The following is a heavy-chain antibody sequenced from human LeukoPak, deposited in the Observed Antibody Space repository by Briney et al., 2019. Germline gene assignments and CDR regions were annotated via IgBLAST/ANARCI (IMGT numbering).Heavy chain of an antibody. V-gene: IGHV4-39*01. CDR1: GGSISSSSYY. CDR3: ARHKFDGYSYGSRCYYYYMDV. Sequence: SETLSLTCTVSGGSISSSSYYWGWIRQPPGKGLERIGSIYYSGSTYYNPSLKSRVTISVDTSKNQFSLKLSSVTAADTAVYYCARHKFDGYSYGSRCYYYYMDVWGKGTTVTVSS. J-gene: IGHJ6*03. CDR2: IYYSGST. D-gene: IGHD5-18*01.